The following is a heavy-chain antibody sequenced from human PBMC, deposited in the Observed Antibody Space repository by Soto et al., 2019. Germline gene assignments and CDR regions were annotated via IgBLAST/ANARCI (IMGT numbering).Heavy chain of an antibody. CDR3: ARVELAAPLFDY. CDR2: IYYSGST. Sequence: PSETLSLTCTVSGGSISSGGYYWSWIRQHPGKGLEWIGYIYYSGSTYYNPSLKSRVTISVDTSKNQFSLKLSSVTAADTAVYYCARVELAAPLFDYWGQGTLVTVSS. D-gene: IGHD6-6*01. CDR1: GGSISSGGYY. V-gene: IGHV4-31*03. J-gene: IGHJ4*02.